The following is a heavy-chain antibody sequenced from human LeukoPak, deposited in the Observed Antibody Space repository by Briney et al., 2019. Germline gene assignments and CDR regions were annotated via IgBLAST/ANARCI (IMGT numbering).Heavy chain of an antibody. J-gene: IGHJ4*02. CDR1: GFTFSSYA. D-gene: IGHD4-17*01. CDR2: ISSSSSYI. CDR3: AREHDYGDSADY. V-gene: IGHV3-21*01. Sequence: GGSLRLSCAASGFTFSSYAMNWVRQAPGKGLEWVSSISSSSSYIYYADSVKGRFTISRDNAKNSLYLQMNSLRAEDTAVYYCAREHDYGDSADYWGQGTLVTVSS.